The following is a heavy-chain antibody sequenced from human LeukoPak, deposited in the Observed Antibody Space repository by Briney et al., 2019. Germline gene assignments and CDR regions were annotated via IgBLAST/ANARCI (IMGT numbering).Heavy chain of an antibody. Sequence: PSETLSLTCTVSGGSISSGGYYWSWIRQHPGKGLEWIGYIYYSGSTYYNPSLKSRVTISVDTSKNQFSLKLSSVTAADTAVYYCARSPVWNFWSGYGGDYFDYWGQGTLVTVSS. V-gene: IGHV4-31*03. CDR1: GGSISSGGYY. CDR2: IYYSGST. CDR3: ARSPVWNFWSGYGGDYFDY. D-gene: IGHD3-3*01. J-gene: IGHJ4*02.